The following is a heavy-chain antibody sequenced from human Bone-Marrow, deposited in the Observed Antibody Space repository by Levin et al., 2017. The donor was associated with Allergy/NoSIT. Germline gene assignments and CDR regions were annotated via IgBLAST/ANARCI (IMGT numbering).Heavy chain of an antibody. CDR3: ASSYEFGSGYPA. CDR1: GGSFSGYY. V-gene: IGHV4-34*01. Sequence: SETLSLTCAVYGGSFSGYYWSWIRQPPGKGLEWIGEINHSGSTNYNPSLKSRVTISVDTSKNQFSLKLSSVPAADTAVYYCASSYEFGSGYPAWGQGTLVTVSS. CDR2: INHSGST. D-gene: IGHD3-3*01. J-gene: IGHJ5*02.